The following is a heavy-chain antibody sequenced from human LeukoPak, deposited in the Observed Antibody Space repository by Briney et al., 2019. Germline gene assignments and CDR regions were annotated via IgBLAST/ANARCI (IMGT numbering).Heavy chain of an antibody. D-gene: IGHD3-10*01. J-gene: IGHJ4*02. CDR3: AKDSAVRGVITPYFDY. CDR1: GFTFSSYG. Sequence: PGRSLRLSCAASGFTFSSYGMHWVRQAPGKGLEWVAVIWYDGSNKYYADSVKRRITIFRNNSRNTLYLQMDILRAEDTAVYYCAKDSAVRGVITPYFDYWGQGTLVTVSS. V-gene: IGHV3-33*06. CDR2: IWYDGSNK.